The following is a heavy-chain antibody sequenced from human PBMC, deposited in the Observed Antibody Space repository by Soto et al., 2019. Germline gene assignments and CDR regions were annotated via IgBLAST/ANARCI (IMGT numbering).Heavy chain of an antibody. CDR1: GYPFTSYG. V-gene: IGHV1-18*01. D-gene: IGHD2-2*01. Sequence: GASVKVSCKSSGYPFTSYGISWVRQAPGQGLEWMGWISAYNGNTNYAQKLQGRVTMTTDTSTSTAYMELRSLRSDDTAVYYCARCGVVVPAASETGWFDPWGQGTLVTVSS. CDR3: ARCGVVVPAASETGWFDP. J-gene: IGHJ5*02. CDR2: ISAYNGNT.